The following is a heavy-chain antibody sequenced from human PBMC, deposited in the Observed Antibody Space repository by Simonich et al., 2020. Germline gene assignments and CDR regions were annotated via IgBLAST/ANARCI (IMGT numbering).Heavy chain of an antibody. V-gene: IGHV1-8*01. CDR3: ARGTYGFAGTTRPNTENWFDP. CDR1: GYTFTSYD. D-gene: IGHD1-7*01. J-gene: IGHJ5*02. CDR2: MNPNSGNT. Sequence: QVQLVQSGAEVKKPGASVKVSCKASGYTFTSYDINWVRQATGQGLEWMGWMNPNSGNTGYAQKFQGRVTITRNTSISTAYMELSSLRSDDTAVYYCARGTYGFAGTTRPNTENWFDPWGQGTLVTVSS.